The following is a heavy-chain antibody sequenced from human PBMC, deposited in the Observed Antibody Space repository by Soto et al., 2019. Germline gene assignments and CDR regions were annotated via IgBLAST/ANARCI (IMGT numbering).Heavy chain of an antibody. D-gene: IGHD2-2*01. V-gene: IGHV3-23*01. CDR1: GFTFSSYA. Sequence: GGSLRLSCAASGFTFSSYAMSWVRQAPGKGLEWVSAISGSGGSTYYADSVKGRFTISRDNSKNTLYLQMNSLRAADTAVYYCAKDSRSTSPYYYYYYMDVWGKGTTVTVSS. CDR2: ISGSGGST. CDR3: AKDSRSTSPYYYYYYMDV. J-gene: IGHJ6*03.